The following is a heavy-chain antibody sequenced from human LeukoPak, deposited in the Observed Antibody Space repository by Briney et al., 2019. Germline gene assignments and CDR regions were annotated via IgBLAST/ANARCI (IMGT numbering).Heavy chain of an antibody. CDR2: IKQDGSEK. CDR1: GFTFSSYW. V-gene: IGHV3-7*01. D-gene: IGHD6-19*01. J-gene: IGHJ4*02. CDR3: ARAWQWLVTKGGYFDY. Sequence: GGSLRLSCAASGFTFSSYWMSWVRQAPGKRLEWVANIKQDGSEKYYVDSVKGRFTISRDNAKNSLYLQMNSLRAEDTAVYYCARAWQWLVTKGGYFDYWGQGTLVTVSS.